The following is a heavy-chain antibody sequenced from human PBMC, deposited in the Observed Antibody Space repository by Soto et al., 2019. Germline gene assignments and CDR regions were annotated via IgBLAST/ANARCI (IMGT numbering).Heavy chain of an antibody. CDR3: ARDQTYYYDSSGYYGY. J-gene: IGHJ4*02. Sequence: ASVKVSCKASGYSFASYGISWVRQAPGQGLEWMGWISAYNGNTNYAQKLQGRVTMTTDTSTSTAYMELRSLRSDDTAVYYCARDQTYYYDSSGYYGYWGQGTLVTVSS. D-gene: IGHD3-22*01. CDR1: GYSFASYG. V-gene: IGHV1-18*01. CDR2: ISAYNGNT.